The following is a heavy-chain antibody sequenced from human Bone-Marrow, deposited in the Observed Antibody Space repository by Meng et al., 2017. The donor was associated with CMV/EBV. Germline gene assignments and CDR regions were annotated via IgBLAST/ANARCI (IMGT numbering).Heavy chain of an antibody. V-gene: IGHV1-2*02. J-gene: IGHJ6*02. CDR2: IDPNGGGT. Sequence: ASVKVSCKASEYTFTGYYIHWVRQAPGQGLEWMGWIDPNGGGTNYAQKFQDRVTMTSDTSIRTAYMELSRLRPDDTALYYCARERFLVPAASPDYYYYGMDVWGQGTTVTVSS. CDR3: ARERFLVPAASPDYYYYGMDV. CDR1: EYTFTGYY. D-gene: IGHD2-2*01.